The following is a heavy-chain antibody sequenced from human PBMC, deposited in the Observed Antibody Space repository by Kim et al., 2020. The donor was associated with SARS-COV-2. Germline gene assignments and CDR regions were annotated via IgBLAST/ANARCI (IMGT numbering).Heavy chain of an antibody. CDR3: ARETYGSNVSGGAFVI. CDR1: GFTFSSYA. D-gene: IGHD3-10*01. Sequence: GGSLRLSCTASGFTFSSYAMHWVRQAPGKGLEWVSVISSDGSNKYYADSVKGRFTISRDNSKNTLYLQMNSLRAEDTAVYYCARETYGSNVSGGAFVI. V-gene: IGHV3-30-3*01. J-gene: IGHJ3*02. CDR2: ISSDGSNK.